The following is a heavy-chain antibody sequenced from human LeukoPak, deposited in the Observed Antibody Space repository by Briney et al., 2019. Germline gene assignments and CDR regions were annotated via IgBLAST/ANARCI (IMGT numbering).Heavy chain of an antibody. CDR3: ARDPRQQPHPRGYYYYGMDV. CDR1: GGTFSSYA. D-gene: IGHD5-18*01. J-gene: IGHJ6*02. CDR2: IIPIFGTA. V-gene: IGHV1-69*01. Sequence: SVKVSCKASGGTFSSYAISWVRQAPGQGLEWMGGIIPIFGTANYAQKFQGRVTITADESTSTAYMELSSLRSEDTAVYYCARDPRQQPHPRGYYYYGMDVWGQGTTVTVSS.